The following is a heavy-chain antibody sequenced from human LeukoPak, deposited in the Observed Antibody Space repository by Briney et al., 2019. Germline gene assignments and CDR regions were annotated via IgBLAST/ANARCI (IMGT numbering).Heavy chain of an antibody. CDR2: INSDGSST. V-gene: IGHV3-74*01. CDR1: GFTFSSYW. Sequence: GGSLRLSCAASGFTFSSYWMHWVRQAPGKGLVWVSRINSDGSSTSYADSVRGRFTISRDNAKNTLYLQMDSLRAEDTAVYYCARRLAAAGLDYWGQGTLVTVSS. D-gene: IGHD6-13*01. CDR3: ARRLAAAGLDY. J-gene: IGHJ4*02.